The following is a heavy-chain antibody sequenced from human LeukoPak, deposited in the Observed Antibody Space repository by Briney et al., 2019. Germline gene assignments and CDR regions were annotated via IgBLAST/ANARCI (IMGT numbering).Heavy chain of an antibody. CDR3: ARGEVNSSGWYGMVDY. CDR2: IIPIFGTA. CDR1: GGTFSSYA. V-gene: IGHV1-69*13. J-gene: IGHJ4*02. Sequence: SVKVSCKASGGTFSSYAISWVRQAPGQGLEWMGGIIPIFGTANYAQKFQGRVTITADESTSTAYMELSSLRSEDTAVYYCARGEVNSSGWYGMVDYWGQGTLVTVSS. D-gene: IGHD6-19*01.